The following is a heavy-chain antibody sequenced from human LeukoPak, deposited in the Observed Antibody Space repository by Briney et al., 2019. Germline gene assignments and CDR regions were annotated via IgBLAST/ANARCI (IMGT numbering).Heavy chain of an antibody. CDR1: GYTLTSYY. J-gene: IGHJ6*02. V-gene: IGHV1-46*01. CDR3: ASVYKYAMDV. CDR2: INPSGGST. Sequence: ASVKVSCKASGYTLTSYYLHWVRQAPGQGLEWMAIINPSGGSTSHAQKFQGRVTMTRDTSASTVYMELSGLISEDTAVYDCASVYKYAMDVWGQGTTVTVSS.